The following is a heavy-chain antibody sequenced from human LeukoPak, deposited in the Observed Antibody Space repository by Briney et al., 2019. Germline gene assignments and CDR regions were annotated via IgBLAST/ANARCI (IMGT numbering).Heavy chain of an antibody. J-gene: IGHJ3*02. CDR2: ISGSGGST. CDR1: GLPFRSYA. V-gene: IGHV3-23*01. Sequence: GGSRRPSVEAPGLPFRSYAMSWARQPPGKGRDWASAISGSGGSTYYADSVKGRFTISRDNSKNTLYLQMNSLRAEDTAVYYCAGPMIVVPNRGVGDAFDIWGQGTMVTVSS. D-gene: IGHD3-22*01. CDR3: AGPMIVVPNRGVGDAFDI.